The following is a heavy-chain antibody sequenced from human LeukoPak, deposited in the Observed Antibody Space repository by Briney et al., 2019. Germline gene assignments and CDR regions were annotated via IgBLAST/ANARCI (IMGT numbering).Heavy chain of an antibody. V-gene: IGHV1-69*05. J-gene: IGHJ4*02. D-gene: IGHD6-19*01. CDR1: GGTFSSYA. CDR3: ARAQIGYTIGWYETAGGWHFDY. CDR2: IIPIFGTA. Sequence: SVKVSCKASGGTFSSYAISWVRQAPGQGLEWMGAIIPIFGTANYAQKFQGRVTITTDESTSTAYMELSSLRSEDTAVYYCARAQIGYTIGWYETAGGWHFDYWGQGTLVTVSS.